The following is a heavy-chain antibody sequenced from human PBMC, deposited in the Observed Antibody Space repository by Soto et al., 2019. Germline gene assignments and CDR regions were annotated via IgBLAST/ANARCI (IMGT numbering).Heavy chain of an antibody. CDR2: VIPRFGTT. J-gene: IGHJ6*02. Sequence: QVQLEQYGAEVKRPGSSVKVSCRASGGTFTSYSINWVRRAPGQGPEWMGAVIPRFGTTTYAQRFEGRVTVTADASTSTVFMEMSGLRSEDTAVYFCARARIVAVSGRTGGYYDYAMDLWGQGTAFIVSS. V-gene: IGHV1-69*01. CDR3: ARARIVAVSGRTGGYYDYAMDL. D-gene: IGHD2-2*01. CDR1: GGTFTSYS.